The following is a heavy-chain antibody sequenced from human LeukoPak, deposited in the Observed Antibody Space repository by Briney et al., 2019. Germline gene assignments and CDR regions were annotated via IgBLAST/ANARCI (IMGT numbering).Heavy chain of an antibody. CDR1: GGSISSYY. Sequence: SETLSLTCTVSGGSISSYYWSWIRQPPGKGLEWIGYIYYSGSTNYNPSLKSRVTISVDTSKNQFSLKLSSVTAADTAAYYCARDRPPTYGAYPDNWFDPWGEGTLVTVSS. V-gene: IGHV4-59*01. J-gene: IGHJ5*02. CDR2: IYYSGST. CDR3: ARDRPPTYGAYPDNWFDP. D-gene: IGHD2-2*02.